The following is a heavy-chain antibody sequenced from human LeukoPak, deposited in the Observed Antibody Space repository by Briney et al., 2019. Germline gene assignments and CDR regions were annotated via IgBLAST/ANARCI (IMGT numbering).Heavy chain of an antibody. Sequence: PSETLSLTCAVYGGSFSGYYWSWIRQPPGKGLEWIGEINHSGSTNYNPSLKSRVTISVDTSKNQFSLKLSSVTAADTAVYYCARPPYYYGSGTLGGWFDPWGQGTLVTVPS. CDR1: GGSFSGYY. CDR3: ARPPYYYGSGTLGGWFDP. CDR2: INHSGST. V-gene: IGHV4-34*01. D-gene: IGHD3-10*01. J-gene: IGHJ5*02.